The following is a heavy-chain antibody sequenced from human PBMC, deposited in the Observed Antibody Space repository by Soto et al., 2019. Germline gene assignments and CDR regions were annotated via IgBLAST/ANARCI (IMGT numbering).Heavy chain of an antibody. Sequence: ASVKVSCKASGCTFTSSCISWVRQAPGQGPEWMGWISTYNGNTNYAQNLQGRVTMTTDTSTSTAYMELRGLRSDDTAVYYCARTVAGYFDYWGQGTLVTVSS. CDR3: ARTVAGYFDY. CDR1: GCTFTSSC. J-gene: IGHJ4*02. V-gene: IGHV1-18*01. D-gene: IGHD6-19*01. CDR2: ISTYNGNT.